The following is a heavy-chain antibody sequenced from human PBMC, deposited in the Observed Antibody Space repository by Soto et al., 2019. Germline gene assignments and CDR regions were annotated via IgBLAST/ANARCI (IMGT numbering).Heavy chain of an antibody. J-gene: IGHJ4*02. CDR1: GFTFSSET. CDR3: ATREGFAY. Sequence: GGSLRLSCAASGFTFSSETMFWVRQAPGKGLEHITAISKNGDSTFYADSVKGRFSISRDNSKNTLYLQMGSLRAEDMAVYYCATREGFAYWDQGTLVTVSS. CDR2: ISKNGDST. V-gene: IGHV3-64*02.